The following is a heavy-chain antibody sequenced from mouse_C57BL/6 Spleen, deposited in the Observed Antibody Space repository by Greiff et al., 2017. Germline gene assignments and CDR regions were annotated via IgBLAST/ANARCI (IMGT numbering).Heavy chain of an antibody. CDR3: ARQYDYADY. V-gene: IGHV1-82*01. D-gene: IGHD2-4*01. CDR1: GYAFSSSW. J-gene: IGHJ2*01. CDR2: IYPGDGDT. Sequence: VKLQESGPELVKPGASVKISCKASGYAFSSSWMNWVKQRPGKGLEWIGRIYPGDGDTNYNGKFKGKATLTADKSSSTAYMQLSSLTSEDSAVYFCARQYDYADYWGQGTTLTVSS.